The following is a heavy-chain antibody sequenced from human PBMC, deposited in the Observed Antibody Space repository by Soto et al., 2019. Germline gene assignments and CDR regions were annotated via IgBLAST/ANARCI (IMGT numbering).Heavy chain of an antibody. V-gene: IGHV3-74*01. Sequence: GGSLRLSCAASVFTFSDYWMHLVRQSPGKGLVWVSRIKSDGSTTDYVDSVKGRFTISRENAKNTLYLQMNSLRAEDTAVYYCTRHPPFDYSGQGTMVTVSS. CDR3: TRHPPFDY. CDR1: VFTFSDYW. J-gene: IGHJ4*02. CDR2: IKSDGSTT.